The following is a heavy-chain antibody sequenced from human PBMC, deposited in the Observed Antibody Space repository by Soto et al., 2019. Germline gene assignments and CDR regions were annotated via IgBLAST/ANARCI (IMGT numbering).Heavy chain of an antibody. Sequence: SVKVSCKASGVTFSSYAISWVRQAPGQGLEWMGGIIPIFGTANYAQKFQGRVTITADESTSTAYMELSSLRSEDTAVYYCAHGGGQERYGDYVVYYYGMDVWGQGTTVTVSS. D-gene: IGHD4-17*01. CDR3: AHGGGQERYGDYVVYYYGMDV. CDR1: GVTFSSYA. J-gene: IGHJ6*02. V-gene: IGHV1-69*13. CDR2: IIPIFGTA.